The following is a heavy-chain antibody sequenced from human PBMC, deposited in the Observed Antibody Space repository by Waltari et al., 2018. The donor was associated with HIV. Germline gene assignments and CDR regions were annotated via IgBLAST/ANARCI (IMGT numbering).Heavy chain of an antibody. CDR1: CWSFTAYY. V-gene: IGHV4-34*02. CDR2: IDHSGST. CDR3: ARGPHTSIFGVVKYFQP. Sequence: QVQLQQWGTGLLMPSEPLSLTCAVYCWSFTAYYWTWIRQSSGNGLEWIGEIDHSGSTNYNPSLKSRVTISVDASKNQFSLKLTSVTAADTGLYYCARGPHTSIFGVVKYFQPWGQGTLVIVSS. D-gene: IGHD3-3*01. J-gene: IGHJ1*01.